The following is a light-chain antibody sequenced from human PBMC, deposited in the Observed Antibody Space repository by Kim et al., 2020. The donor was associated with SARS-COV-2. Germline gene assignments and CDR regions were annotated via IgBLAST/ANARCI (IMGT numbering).Light chain of an antibody. J-gene: IGKJ4*01. Sequence: DIQMTQSPSSLSASVGDRVTITCQASQDISNYLNWYQYKPGKAPKLLIYGASNLATGVPSRFTGSGSRTDFTFTISSLQPEDIATYYCQQYSSLPLTFGGGTKVDIK. V-gene: IGKV1-33*01. CDR2: GAS. CDR1: QDISNY. CDR3: QQYSSLPLT.